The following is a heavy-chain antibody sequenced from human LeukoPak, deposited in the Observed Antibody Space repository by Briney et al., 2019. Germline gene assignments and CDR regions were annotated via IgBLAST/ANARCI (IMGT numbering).Heavy chain of an antibody. V-gene: IGHV3-23*01. CDR1: GFTFSSYA. CDR2: ISGSGGST. J-gene: IGHJ6*03. D-gene: IGHD3-22*01. Sequence: GGSLRLSCAASGFTFSSYAMSWVRQAPGKGLEWVSAISGSGGSTYYADSVKGRFTISRDNSKNTLYLQMNSLRAEDTAVYYCAKDSPYYDSSGYTYYYYYCMDVWGKGTTVTISS. CDR3: AKDSPYYDSSGYTYYYYYCMDV.